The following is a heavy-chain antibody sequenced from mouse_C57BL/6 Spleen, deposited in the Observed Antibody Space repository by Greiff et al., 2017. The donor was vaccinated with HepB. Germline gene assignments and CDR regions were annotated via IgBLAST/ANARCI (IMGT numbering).Heavy chain of an antibody. CDR1: GYTFTSYT. V-gene: IGHV1-4*01. D-gene: IGHD1-1*01. Sequence: LVESGAELARPGASVKMSCKASGYTFTSYTMHWVKQRPGQGLEWIGYINPSSGYTKYNQKFKDKATLTADKSSSTAYMQLSSLTSEDSAVYYCARAHYYGSSLYYYAMDYWGQGTSVTVSS. CDR2: INPSSGYT. CDR3: ARAHYYGSSLYYYAMDY. J-gene: IGHJ4*01.